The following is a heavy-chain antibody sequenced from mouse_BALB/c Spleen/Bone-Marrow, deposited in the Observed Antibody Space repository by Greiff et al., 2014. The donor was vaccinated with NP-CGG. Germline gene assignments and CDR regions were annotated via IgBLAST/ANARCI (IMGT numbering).Heavy chain of an antibody. CDR1: GFNIKDTY. D-gene: IGHD2-3*01. J-gene: IGHJ4*01. V-gene: IGHV14-3*02. Sequence: EVQLQQSGAELVKPGASVKLSCTASGFNIKDTYMHWVKQRPEQGLEWIGRIDPANGNTKYDPKFQGKATITADTSSNTAYLQLSSLTSEDTAVYYCARWLLPYGVDYWGQGTSVTVSS. CDR3: ARWLLPYGVDY. CDR2: IDPANGNT.